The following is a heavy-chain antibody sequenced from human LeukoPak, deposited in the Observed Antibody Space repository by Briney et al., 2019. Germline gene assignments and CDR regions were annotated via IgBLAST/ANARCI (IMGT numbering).Heavy chain of an antibody. V-gene: IGHV3-74*01. CDR3: ARFLNYCSSTSCYVRVFDY. D-gene: IGHD2-2*01. CDR1: GLTFSSYW. CDR2: INSDGSST. Sequence: PGGSLRLSCAASGLTFSSYWMHWVRQAPGKGLVWVSRINSDGSSTSYADSVKGRFTISRDNAKNTLYLQMNSLRAEDTAVYYCARFLNYCSSTSCYVRVFDYWSQGTLVTVSS. J-gene: IGHJ4*02.